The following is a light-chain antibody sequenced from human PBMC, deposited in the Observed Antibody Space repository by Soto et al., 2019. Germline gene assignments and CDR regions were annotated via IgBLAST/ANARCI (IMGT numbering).Light chain of an antibody. CDR3: HQYDNAPQT. CDR2: AAS. Sequence: EIRMTQFPATLSASPGGGATLSCGAAQDVTTNFAWYQLKRGQPPRLLIYAASIRAPGIPDKFSGTGSGTDYSLTIDRLEPEDSAVYYCHQYDNAPQTFGQGTKVDIK. V-gene: IGKV3D-15*02. J-gene: IGKJ2*01. CDR1: QDVTTN.